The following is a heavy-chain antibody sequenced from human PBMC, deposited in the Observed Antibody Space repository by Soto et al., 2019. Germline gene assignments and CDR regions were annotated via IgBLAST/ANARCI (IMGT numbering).Heavy chain of an antibody. V-gene: IGHV4-39*01. CDR3: ARHLRAGSPTAAAGSYFDY. J-gene: IGHJ4*02. Sequence: QLQLQESGPGLVKPSETLSLTCTVSGGSISSSSYYWGWIRQPPGKGLEWIGSIYYSGSTYYNPSLKSRVTISVDTSKNQFSLKPSSVTAADTAVYYCARHLRAGSPTAAAGSYFDYWGQGTLVTVSS. D-gene: IGHD6-13*01. CDR2: IYYSGST. CDR1: GGSISSSSYY.